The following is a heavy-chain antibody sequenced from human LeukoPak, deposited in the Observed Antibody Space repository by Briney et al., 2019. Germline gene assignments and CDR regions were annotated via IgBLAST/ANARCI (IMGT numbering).Heavy chain of an antibody. Sequence: SETLSLTCTVSGGSISSFYWSWFYWSWIRQPPGKGLEWIGYIYFSGSTNYNPSLKSRVTISVDTFRNQFSLKLTSVTAADTAIYYCAKSDYYGASDYWGQGTLVTVSS. CDR3: AKSDYYGASDY. V-gene: IGHV4-61*08. D-gene: IGHD3-10*01. J-gene: IGHJ4*02. CDR1: GGSISS. CDR2: IYFSGST.